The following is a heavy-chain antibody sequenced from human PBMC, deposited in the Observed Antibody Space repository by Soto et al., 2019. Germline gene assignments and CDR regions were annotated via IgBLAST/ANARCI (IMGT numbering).Heavy chain of an antibody. D-gene: IGHD3-22*01. V-gene: IGHV3-23*01. Sequence: GGSLRLSCAASGFTFSSFAMSWVRQAPGKGLEWVSAISGSGGSTYYAGSVKGRFTISRDNSKNTLYLQMNSLRAEDTAVYYCAKVLGSDYYDSSGTSYYYYYYGMDVWGQGTTVTVSS. CDR3: AKVLGSDYYDSSGTSYYYYYYGMDV. CDR2: ISGSGGST. CDR1: GFTFSSFA. J-gene: IGHJ6*02.